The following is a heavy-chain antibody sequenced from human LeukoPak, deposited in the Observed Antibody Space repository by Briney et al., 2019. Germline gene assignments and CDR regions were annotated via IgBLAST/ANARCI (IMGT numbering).Heavy chain of an antibody. CDR1: GGTFSSYA. V-gene: IGHV1-69*13. CDR2: IIPIFGTA. J-gene: IGHJ4*02. Sequence: SVKVSFKASGGTFSSYAISWVRQAPGQGLEWMGGIIPIFGTANYAQKFQGRVTITADESTSTAYMELSSLRSEDTAAYYCAKHYYYDSSGYHLDYWGQGTLVTVSS. D-gene: IGHD3-22*01. CDR3: AKHYYYDSSGYHLDY.